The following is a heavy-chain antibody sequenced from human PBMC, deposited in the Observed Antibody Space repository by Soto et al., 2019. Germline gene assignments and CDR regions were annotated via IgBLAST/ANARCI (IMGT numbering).Heavy chain of an antibody. CDR2: INPNNGGT. J-gene: IGHJ6*04. D-gene: IGHD3-3*01. V-gene: IGHV1-2*04. CDR1: GYTFSAYY. Sequence: GASVKVSCKASGYTFSAYYIHWVRQAPGQGLEWMGWINPNNGGTKYAQKFQGWVTMTRDTSISTAYMELSRLRSDDTAVYYCARDMPYYDFWSGYYSYYYGMDVWGEGTTVTVSS. CDR3: ARDMPYYDFWSGYYSYYYGMDV.